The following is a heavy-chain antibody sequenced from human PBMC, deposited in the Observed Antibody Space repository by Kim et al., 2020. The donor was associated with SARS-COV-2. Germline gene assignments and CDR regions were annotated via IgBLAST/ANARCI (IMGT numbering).Heavy chain of an antibody. CDR1: GFTFDDYA. CDR2: ISWNSGSI. V-gene: IGHV3-9*01. J-gene: IGHJ4*02. CDR3: AKAGHYYDSSGYYLLDY. D-gene: IGHD3-22*01. Sequence: GGSLRLSCAASGFTFDDYAMHWVRQAPGKGLEWVSGISWNSGSIGYADSVKGRFTISRDNAKNSLYLQMNSLRAEDTALYYCAKAGHYYDSSGYYLLDYWGQGTLVTVSS.